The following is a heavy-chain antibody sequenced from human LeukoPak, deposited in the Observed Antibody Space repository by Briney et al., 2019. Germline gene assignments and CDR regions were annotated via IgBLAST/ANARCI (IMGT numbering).Heavy chain of an antibody. CDR1: GFTFSSYW. J-gene: IGHJ4*02. Sequence: GGSLKLSCAASGFTFSSYWMHWVRQAPGKGLVWVSRINSDGSSTNYADSVKGRFTISRDNAKNTLFLQMNSLRAEDTAVYYCAKSAGDYYDSSGYYHRPLGYWGQGTLVTVSS. V-gene: IGHV3-74*01. D-gene: IGHD3-22*01. CDR3: AKSAGDYYDSSGYYHRPLGY. CDR2: INSDGSST.